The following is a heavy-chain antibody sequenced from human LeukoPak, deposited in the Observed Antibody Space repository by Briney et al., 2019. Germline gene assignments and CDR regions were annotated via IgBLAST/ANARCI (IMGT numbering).Heavy chain of an antibody. CDR2: VSGGGAIA. CDR1: GFTFSNYA. V-gene: IGHV3-23*01. Sequence: GGSLRLSCAASGFTFSNYAMTWVRQAPGKGLEWVSAVSGGGAIAYYTDSVRGRFTISRDNSKNTLYLQMSSLTAKDTAVYYCAKDRSIGTYYTFDSWGQGTLVTVSS. J-gene: IGHJ4*02. CDR3: AKDRSIGTYYTFDS. D-gene: IGHD1-26*01.